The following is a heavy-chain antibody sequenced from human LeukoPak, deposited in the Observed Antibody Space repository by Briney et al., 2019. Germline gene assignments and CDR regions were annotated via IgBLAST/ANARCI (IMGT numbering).Heavy chain of an antibody. V-gene: IGHV3-64D*09. D-gene: IGHD6-19*01. J-gene: IGHJ4*02. CDR2: ISSTGTYT. Sequence: PGGSLRLSCSASGLTFSRYAMHWVRQAPGKGLEYVSAISSTGTYTYYADSVRGRFTISRDNSKNTLYLQMSSLRADDTAVYYCSGHSSGWYADWGQGTLVTVSS. CDR1: GLTFSRYA. CDR3: SGHSSGWYAD.